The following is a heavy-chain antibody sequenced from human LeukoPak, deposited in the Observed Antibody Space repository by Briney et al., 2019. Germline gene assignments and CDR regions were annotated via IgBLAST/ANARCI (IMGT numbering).Heavy chain of an antibody. Sequence: GGSLRLSCAASGFTFSSYWMHWVRQAPGKGLVWVSRINSDGSGTSYADSVKGRFSISRDNAKNTLYLQMNSLRAEDTAVYYCAREYYDFWSGYYDYYYYGMDVWGQGTTVTVSS. CDR3: AREYYDFWSGYYDYYYYGMDV. CDR2: INSDGSGT. J-gene: IGHJ6*02. V-gene: IGHV3-74*01. CDR1: GFTFSSYW. D-gene: IGHD3-3*01.